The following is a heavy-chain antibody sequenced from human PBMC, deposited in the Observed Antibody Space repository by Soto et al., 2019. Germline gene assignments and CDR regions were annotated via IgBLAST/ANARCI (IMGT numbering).Heavy chain of an antibody. CDR1: GGSISSYY. CDR3: ARLGDFWSGYILPPHFDY. D-gene: IGHD3-3*01. CDR2: IYYSGST. V-gene: IGHV4-59*08. J-gene: IGHJ4*02. Sequence: PSETLSLTCTVSGGSISSYYWSWIRQPPGKGLEWIGYIYYSGSTNYNPSLKSRVTISVDTSKNQFSLKLSSVTAADTAVYYCARLGDFWSGYILPPHFDYWGQGTLVTVSS.